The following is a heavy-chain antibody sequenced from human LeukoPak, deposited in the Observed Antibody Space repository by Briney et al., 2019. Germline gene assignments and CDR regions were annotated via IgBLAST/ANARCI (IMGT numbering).Heavy chain of an antibody. CDR2: LVVTGGAT. Sequence: GGSLRLSCAASGFTFRNFAMSWVRQVPGKGLEWLSTLVVTGGATYYADSVTGRFIISRDNSKNTLYLQMNSLRAEDTAVYYCAKFSGYYDSSGYLYYFDYWGQGTLVTVSS. J-gene: IGHJ4*02. V-gene: IGHV3-23*01. D-gene: IGHD3-22*01. CDR3: AKFSGYYDSSGYLYYFDY. CDR1: GFTFRNFA.